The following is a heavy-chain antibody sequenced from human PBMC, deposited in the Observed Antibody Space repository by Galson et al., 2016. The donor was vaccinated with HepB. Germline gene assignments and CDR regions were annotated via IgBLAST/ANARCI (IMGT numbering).Heavy chain of an antibody. CDR1: GFTFSTYG. J-gene: IGHJ5*02. D-gene: IGHD6-13*01. Sequence: SLRLSCAASGFTFSTYGFHWVRQAPGKGLEWVAVISYDGSNKWYADSVKGRYTISRDNSKNTLYLQMNSLRAEDTAVYYCARGLSSWYRNWFDPWGQGTLVIVSS. V-gene: IGHV3-30*03. CDR2: ISYDGSNK. CDR3: ARGLSSWYRNWFDP.